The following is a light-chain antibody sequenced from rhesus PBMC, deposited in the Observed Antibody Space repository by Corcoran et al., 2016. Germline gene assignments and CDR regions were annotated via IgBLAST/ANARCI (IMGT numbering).Light chain of an antibody. V-gene: IGKV1-43*01. CDR3: LQYSSTPFT. CDR1: QGISTY. Sequence: DIQMIQSPSSLSASAGDRVIITCRASQGISTYLNWYQQKLGKAPKRLIYAAFSLEGGVPSRFSGRGSGTAFTLTISRLQPEAFATYYWLQYSSTPFTFGPGTKLDI. CDR2: AAF. J-gene: IGKJ3*01.